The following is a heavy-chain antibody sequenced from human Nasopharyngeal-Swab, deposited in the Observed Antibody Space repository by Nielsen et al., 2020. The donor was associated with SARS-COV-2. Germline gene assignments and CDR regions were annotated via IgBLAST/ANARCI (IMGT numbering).Heavy chain of an antibody. V-gene: IGHV3-30*03. Sequence: GESLKISCAVSGFTFNNYGMHWVRQTPGKGLEWVALLSYEGRLKYYADSVKGRFTISIDSSKNTVYLQMNSLRPEDTAVYYFARRRPILHLGEFSSSFDSWGQGTLVTVSS. CDR3: ARRRPILHLGEFSSSFDS. CDR1: GFTFNNYG. CDR2: LSYEGRLK. D-gene: IGHD3-16*01. J-gene: IGHJ4*02.